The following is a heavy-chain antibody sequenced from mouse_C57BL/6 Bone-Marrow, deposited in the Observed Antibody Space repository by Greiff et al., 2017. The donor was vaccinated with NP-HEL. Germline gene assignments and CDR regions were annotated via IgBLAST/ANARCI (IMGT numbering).Heavy chain of an antibody. CDR2: INPYNGGT. CDR3: AREGKDYAMDY. Sequence: VHVKQSGPVLVKPGASVKMSCKASGYTFTDYYMNWVKQSHGKSLEWIGVINPYNGGTSYNQKFKGKATLTVDKSSSTAYMELNSLTSEDSAVYYCAREGKDYAMDYWGQGTSVTVSS. J-gene: IGHJ4*01. V-gene: IGHV1-19*01. CDR1: GYTFTDYY.